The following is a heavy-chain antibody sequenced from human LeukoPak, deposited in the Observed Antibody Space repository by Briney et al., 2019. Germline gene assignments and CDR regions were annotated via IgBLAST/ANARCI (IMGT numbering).Heavy chain of an antibody. Sequence: GGSLRLSCAASGFTFSDYYMSWIRQAPGKGLEWVSAISGSGGSTYYADSVKGRFTISRDNSKNTLYLQMNSLRAEDTAVYYCAKGDQLLYLAAFDIWGQGTMVTVSS. J-gene: IGHJ3*02. CDR1: GFTFSDYY. D-gene: IGHD2-2*02. CDR2: ISGSGGST. CDR3: AKGDQLLYLAAFDI. V-gene: IGHV3-23*01.